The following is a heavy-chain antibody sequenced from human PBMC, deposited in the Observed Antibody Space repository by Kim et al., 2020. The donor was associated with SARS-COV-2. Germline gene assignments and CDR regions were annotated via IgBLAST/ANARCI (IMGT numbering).Heavy chain of an antibody. CDR2: ISAYNGNT. CDR3: ARASYYDILTGYYENYYYYGMDV. CDR1: GYTFTSYG. Sequence: ASVKVSCKASGYTFTSYGISWVRQAPGQGLEWMGWISAYNGNTNYAQKLQGRVTMTTDTSTSTAYMELRSLRSDDTAVYYCARASYYDILTGYYENYYYYGMDVWGQGTTVTVSS. V-gene: IGHV1-18*01. D-gene: IGHD3-9*01. J-gene: IGHJ6*02.